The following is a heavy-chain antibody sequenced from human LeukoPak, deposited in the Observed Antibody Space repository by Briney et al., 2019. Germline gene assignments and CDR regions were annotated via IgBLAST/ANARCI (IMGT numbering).Heavy chain of an antibody. D-gene: IGHD3-10*02. Sequence: GGSLRLSCAASGFTFSSYWMNWVRQAPGKGLEWVANIKQDGSEKYYVDSVKGRFTISRDNAKNSLFLQMSSLRAEDTAVYYCARQTISGGYYFDYWGQGTLVTVSS. J-gene: IGHJ4*02. CDR2: IKQDGSEK. V-gene: IGHV3-7*01. CDR3: ARQTISGGYYFDY. CDR1: GFTFSSYW.